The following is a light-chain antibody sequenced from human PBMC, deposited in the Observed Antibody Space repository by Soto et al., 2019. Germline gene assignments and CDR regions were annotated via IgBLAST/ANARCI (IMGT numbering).Light chain of an antibody. CDR2: EVS. Sequence: DVQMTQSPSTLSASVEDRVTFTCRASQSVSSWLAWYHQKPGTAPRLLIYEVSSLQSGVPSRVSGSGSGTDFTLTSSSLQPEDFATYYCQQLNRYPPTFGQGTRVEIK. V-gene: IGKV1-5*01. J-gene: IGKJ5*01. CDR1: QSVSSW. CDR3: QQLNRYPPT.